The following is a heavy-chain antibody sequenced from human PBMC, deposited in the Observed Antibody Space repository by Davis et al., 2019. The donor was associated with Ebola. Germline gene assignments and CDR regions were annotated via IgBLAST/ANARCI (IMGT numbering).Heavy chain of an antibody. CDR1: GGTFSSYG. J-gene: IGHJ6*02. Sequence: SVKVSCKASGGTFSSYGISWVRQAPGQGPDWMGGIIPVFGIPKYAQKFQGRVTITADESTSTAYMELSSLRSEDTAVYLCARASPPEYNVWSRNPHYHYFAMDVWGQGTTVTVSS. V-gene: IGHV1-69*13. D-gene: IGHD2-8*01. CDR2: IIPVFGIP. CDR3: ARASPPEYNVWSRNPHYHYFAMDV.